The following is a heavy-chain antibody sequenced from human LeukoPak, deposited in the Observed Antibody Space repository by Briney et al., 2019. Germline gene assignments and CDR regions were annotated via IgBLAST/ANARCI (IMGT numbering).Heavy chain of an antibody. J-gene: IGHJ4*02. Sequence: SETLSLTRTVSGGSISSGSYYWSWIRQPAGKGLEWIGRIYTSGSTNYNPSLKSRVTISVDTSKNQFSLKLSSVTAADTAVYYCARGHLFDGDYWGQGTLVTVSS. D-gene: IGHD5-24*01. V-gene: IGHV4-61*02. CDR1: GGSISSGSYY. CDR3: ARGHLFDGDY. CDR2: IYTSGST.